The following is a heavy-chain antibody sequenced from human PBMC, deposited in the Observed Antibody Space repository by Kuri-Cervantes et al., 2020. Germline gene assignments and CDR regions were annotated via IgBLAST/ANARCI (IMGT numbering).Heavy chain of an antibody. CDR3: ARDPIIRAAPIDYFDY. D-gene: IGHD5-12*01. J-gene: IGHJ4*02. Sequence: GGSLRLSCAASGFTFSSYGMHWVRQAPGKGLEWVAVISYDGSNKYYADSVKGRFTISRDNSKNTLYLQMNSLRAEDTALYYCARDPIIRAAPIDYFDYRGQGTLVTVSS. V-gene: IGHV3-30*03. CDR1: GFTFSSYG. CDR2: ISYDGSNK.